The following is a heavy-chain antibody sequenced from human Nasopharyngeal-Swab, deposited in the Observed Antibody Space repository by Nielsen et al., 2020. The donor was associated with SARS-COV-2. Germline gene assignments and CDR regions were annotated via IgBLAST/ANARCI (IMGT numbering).Heavy chain of an antibody. CDR2: ISGSGGST. CDR3: AKDVMSYSGSYFTDY. Sequence: GGSLKLSCAASGFTFSSYAMSWVRQAPGKGLEWVSAISGSGGSTYYADSVKGRFTISRDNSKNTLYLQMNSLRAEDTAVYYCAKDVMSYSGSYFTDYWGQGTLVTVSS. J-gene: IGHJ4*02. CDR1: GFTFSSYA. V-gene: IGHV3-23*01. D-gene: IGHD1-26*01.